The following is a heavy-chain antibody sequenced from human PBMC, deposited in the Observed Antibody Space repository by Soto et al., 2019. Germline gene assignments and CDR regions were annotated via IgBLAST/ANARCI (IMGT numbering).Heavy chain of an antibody. D-gene: IGHD2-2*02. Sequence: SETLSLTCAVYGGSFSGYYWSWIRQPPGKGLEWIGEINHSGSTNYNPSLKSRVTISVDTSKNQFSLKLSSVTAADTAVYYCARNTDRGYAFDIWGQGTMVTVSS. CDR2: INHSGST. CDR1: GGSFSGYY. CDR3: ARNTDRGYAFDI. V-gene: IGHV4-34*01. J-gene: IGHJ3*02.